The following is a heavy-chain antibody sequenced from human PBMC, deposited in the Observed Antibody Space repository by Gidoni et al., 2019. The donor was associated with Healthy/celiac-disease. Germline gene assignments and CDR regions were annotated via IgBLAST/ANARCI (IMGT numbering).Heavy chain of an antibody. CDR2: ISGSGGRA. CDR1: GFTFRNYA. D-gene: IGHD6-19*01. Sequence: EVQLLESGGGLVQPGGSLRLSCAASGFTFRNYAMSWVRQAPGKGLERVSGISGSGGRAYYADSVKGRFTISRDNSKNTLYLQMNSLRAEDTAVYYCAKASRGEQWLVPFDSWGQGTLVTVSS. CDR3: AKASRGEQWLVPFDS. V-gene: IGHV3-23*01. J-gene: IGHJ4*02.